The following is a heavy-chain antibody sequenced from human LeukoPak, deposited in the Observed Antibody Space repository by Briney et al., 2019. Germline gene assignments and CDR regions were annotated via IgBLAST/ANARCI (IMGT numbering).Heavy chain of an antibody. D-gene: IGHD3-16*02. V-gene: IGHV3-23*01. CDR3: AKDDRRRGKYYFDY. J-gene: IGHJ4*02. CDR1: GFTFSSYA. CDR2: ISGSGGST. Sequence: GGSLRLSCAASGFTFSSYAMSWVRQAPGKGLEWVSGISGSGGSTYYADSVKGRFTIYRDNSKNTLYLQMNSLRAEDTAVYYCAKDDRRRGKYYFDYWGQGTLVTVSS.